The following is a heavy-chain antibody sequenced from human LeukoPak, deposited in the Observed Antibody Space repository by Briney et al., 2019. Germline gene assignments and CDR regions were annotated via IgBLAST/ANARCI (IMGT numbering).Heavy chain of an antibody. CDR2: ISYDGSNK. CDR3: AKEKGYGSGSYYVKLYYYYGMDV. CDR1: GFTFGSYG. J-gene: IGHJ6*04. V-gene: IGHV3-30*18. Sequence: GALRLSCAASGFTFGSYGMHWVRQAPGKGLEWVAVISYDGSNKYYADSVKGRFTISRDNSKNTLYLQMNSLRAEDTAVYYCAKEKGYGSGSYYVKLYYYYGMDVWGKGTTVTVSS. D-gene: IGHD3-10*01.